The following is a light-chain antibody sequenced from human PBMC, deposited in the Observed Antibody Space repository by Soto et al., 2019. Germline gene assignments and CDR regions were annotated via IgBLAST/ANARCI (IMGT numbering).Light chain of an antibody. CDR2: GAS. CDR3: QQYGSSSMYT. Sequence: EIVLTQSPGTLSLSPGERATLSCRASQGVSSNYLAWYQQKPGQAPRLLIYGASYRATGIPDRFSGSGSGTDFTLTISRLELEDFGVYSCQQYGSSSMYTFGQGTKLEIK. CDR1: QGVSSNY. V-gene: IGKV3-20*01. J-gene: IGKJ2*01.